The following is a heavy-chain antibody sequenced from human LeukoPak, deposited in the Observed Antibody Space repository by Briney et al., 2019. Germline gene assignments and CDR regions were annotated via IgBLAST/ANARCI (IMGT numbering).Heavy chain of an antibody. Sequence: PSETLSLTCAVYGGSFSGYYWSWIRQPPGKGLEWIGEINHSGSTNYNPSLKSRVTISVDTSMNQFSLKLSSVTAADTAVYYCARVYSTTPDYYYYGMDVWGQGTTVTVSS. CDR1: GGSFSGYY. CDR2: INHSGST. CDR3: ARVYSTTPDYYYYGMDV. D-gene: IGHD6-13*01. V-gene: IGHV4-34*01. J-gene: IGHJ6*02.